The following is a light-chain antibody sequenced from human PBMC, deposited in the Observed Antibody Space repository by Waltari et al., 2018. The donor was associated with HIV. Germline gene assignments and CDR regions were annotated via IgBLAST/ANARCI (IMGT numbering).Light chain of an antibody. CDR2: GAS. V-gene: IGKV3-15*01. CDR1: QSVSSN. J-gene: IGKJ4*01. CDR3: QQYNNGPPLT. Sequence: EIVMTQSPATLSVSPGVRAALSCRASQSVSSNLAWYQQKPCQAPRLLIYGASTRATGIPARLSGSGSGTEFTLTISSLQSEDVAVYYCQQYNNGPPLTFGGGTKVEIK.